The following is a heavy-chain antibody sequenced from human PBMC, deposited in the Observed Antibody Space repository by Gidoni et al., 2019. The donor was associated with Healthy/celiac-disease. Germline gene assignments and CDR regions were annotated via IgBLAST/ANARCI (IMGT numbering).Heavy chain of an antibody. J-gene: IGHJ4*02. CDR1: GGSISSYY. CDR2: IYYSGST. CDR3: AGTPVVVTATIGY. D-gene: IGHD2-21*02. V-gene: IGHV4-59*01. Sequence: QVQLPESGPGLVKPSETLSLTCTAPGGSISSYYWSWIRQPPGKGLEWIGYIYYSGSTNYNPSLKSRVTISVDTSKNQFSLKLSSVTAADAAVDYCAGTPVVVTATIGYWGQGTLVTVSS.